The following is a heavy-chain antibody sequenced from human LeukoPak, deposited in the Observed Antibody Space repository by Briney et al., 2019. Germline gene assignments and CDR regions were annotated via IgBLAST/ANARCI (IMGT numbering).Heavy chain of an antibody. Sequence: ASVKVSCKASGYTFTGYYMHWVRQAPGQGLEWMGWINPNSGGTNYAQKFQGRVTITRDTSISTAYMELSRLRSDDTAVYYCARGYVGYCSSTSCYRRNWFDPWGQGTLVTVSS. CDR2: INPNSGGT. CDR1: GYTFTGYY. CDR3: ARGYVGYCSSTSCYRRNWFDP. D-gene: IGHD2-2*02. J-gene: IGHJ5*02. V-gene: IGHV1-2*02.